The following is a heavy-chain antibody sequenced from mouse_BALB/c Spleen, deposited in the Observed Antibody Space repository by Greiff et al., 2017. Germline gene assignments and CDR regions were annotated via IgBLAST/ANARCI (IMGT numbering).Heavy chain of an antibody. CDR1: GYTFTDYA. J-gene: IGHJ3*01. Sequence: QVQLQQSGAELVRPGVSVKISCKGSGYTFTDYAMHWVKQSHAKSLEWIGVISTYYGDASYNQKFKGKATMTVNKSSSTAYMELARLTSEDSAICYCALNYDRFAYWGQGTLVTVSA. CDR3: ALNYDRFAY. D-gene: IGHD2-4*01. V-gene: IGHV1S137*01. CDR2: ISTYYGDA.